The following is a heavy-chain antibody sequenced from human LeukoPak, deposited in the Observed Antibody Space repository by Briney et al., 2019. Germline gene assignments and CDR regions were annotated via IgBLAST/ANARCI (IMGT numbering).Heavy chain of an antibody. V-gene: IGHV4-39*07. CDR3: ARGGLWPTWYFDY. Sequence: PSETLSLTCTVSGGSINRSNYYWGWIRQSPGQGLEWIGSIYYSGGSYSNPSLKSRVTISVDTSKNQFSLKLSSVTAADTAVYYCARGGLWPTWYFDYWGQGTLVTVSS. CDR2: IYYSGGS. J-gene: IGHJ4*02. D-gene: IGHD3-10*01. CDR1: GGSINRSNYY.